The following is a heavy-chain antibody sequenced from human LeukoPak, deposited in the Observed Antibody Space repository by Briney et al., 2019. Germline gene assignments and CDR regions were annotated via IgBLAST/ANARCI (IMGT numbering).Heavy chain of an antibody. Sequence: SETLSLTYTVSGGSISSYYWSWIRQPPGKGLEWIGYIYYSGSTNYNPSLKSRVTISVDTSKNQFSLKLSSVTAADTAVYYCARGLGYYDSSGYYRYYFDYWGQGTLVTVSS. V-gene: IGHV4-59*01. J-gene: IGHJ4*02. D-gene: IGHD3-22*01. CDR2: IYYSGST. CDR1: GGSISSYY. CDR3: ARGLGYYDSSGYYRYYFDY.